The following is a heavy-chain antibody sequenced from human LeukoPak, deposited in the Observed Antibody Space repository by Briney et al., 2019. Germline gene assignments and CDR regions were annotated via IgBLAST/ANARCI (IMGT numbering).Heavy chain of an antibody. CDR2: INHSGST. Sequence: SETLSLTCAVYGGSFCGYYWSWIRQPPGKGLEWIGEINHSGSTNYNPSLKSRVTISVDTSKNQFSLKLSSVTAADTAVYYCARSRSAAAYFDYWGQGTLVTVSS. J-gene: IGHJ4*02. CDR1: GGSFCGYY. CDR3: ARSRSAAAYFDY. D-gene: IGHD5-24*01. V-gene: IGHV4-34*01.